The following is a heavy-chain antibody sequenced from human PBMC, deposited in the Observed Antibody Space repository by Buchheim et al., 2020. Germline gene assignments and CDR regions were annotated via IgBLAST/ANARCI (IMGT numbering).Heavy chain of an antibody. V-gene: IGHV4-4*02. J-gene: IGHJ6*02. D-gene: IGHD6-6*01. CDR3: ARVKRWYSSSSSDYYYGMDV. CDR1: GGSISSSNW. Sequence: QVQLQESGPGLVKPSGTLSLTCAVSGGSISSSNWWSWVRQPPGKGLEWIGEIYHSGSTNYNPSLKSRVTIAVDKSKNQFSLKLSSVTAADTAVYYCARVKRWYSSSSSDYYYGMDVWGQGTT. CDR2: IYHSGST.